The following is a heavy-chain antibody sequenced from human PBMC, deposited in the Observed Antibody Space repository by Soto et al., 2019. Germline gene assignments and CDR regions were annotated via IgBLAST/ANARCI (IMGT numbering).Heavy chain of an antibody. CDR1: GFTFSNFA. Sequence: EVHLLESGGGLVQPGGSLRLSCAASGFTFSNFAMSWVRQAPGKGLEWVSLISDSGGRTFYADSVKGRFAISRNNSQGPAALPMKHLRTEGQALNFCGKREWGGGLAASGLVDHWGQGALVTVSS. J-gene: IGHJ4*02. D-gene: IGHD6-25*01. CDR2: ISDSGGRT. V-gene: IGHV3-23*01. CDR3: GKREWGGGLAASGLVDH.